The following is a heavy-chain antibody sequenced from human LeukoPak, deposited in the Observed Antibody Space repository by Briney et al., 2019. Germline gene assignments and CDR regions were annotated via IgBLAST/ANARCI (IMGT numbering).Heavy chain of an antibody. D-gene: IGHD6-19*01. J-gene: IGHJ4*02. CDR1: GFNFRDHW. Sequence: GGSLRLSCAVSGFNFRDHWMDWVRQASGKGLQWVGHIKNDGSETYYLDSLKGRFSISRDNTNNALYLQMNSLRVEDTAVYYCDKNDGWLHLAQWGQGTLVTVSS. CDR2: IKNDGSET. V-gene: IGHV3-7*03. CDR3: DKNDGWLHLAQ.